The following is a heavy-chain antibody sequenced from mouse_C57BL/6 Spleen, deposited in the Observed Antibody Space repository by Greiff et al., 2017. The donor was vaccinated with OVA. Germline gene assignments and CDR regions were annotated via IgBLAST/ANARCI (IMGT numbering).Heavy chain of an antibody. CDR1: GFTFSDYG. J-gene: IGHJ4*01. CDR3: ARGEYYYAMDY. CDR2: ISSGSSTI. Sequence: EVKLVESGGGLVKPGGSLKLSCAASGFTFSDYGMHWVRQAPEKGLEWVAYISSGSSTIYYADTVKGRFTISRDNAKNTLFLQMTRLRSEDTAMYYCARGEYYYAMDYWGQGTSVTVSS. V-gene: IGHV5-17*01.